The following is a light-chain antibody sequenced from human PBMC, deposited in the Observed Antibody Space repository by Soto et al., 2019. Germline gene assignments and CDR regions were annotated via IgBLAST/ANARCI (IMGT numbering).Light chain of an antibody. Sequence: IVLTQSPATPALSLGEGATLRYRARQSVSSHLAWYQQKRGQAPRLLIYDASSRASAIPDRFSGQWSGTDFTRTISNLEPEDVAIYYCQQGDNWPLTFGQGTRLEIK. CDR1: QSVSSH. J-gene: IGKJ5*01. V-gene: IGKV3-11*01. CDR3: QQGDNWPLT. CDR2: DAS.